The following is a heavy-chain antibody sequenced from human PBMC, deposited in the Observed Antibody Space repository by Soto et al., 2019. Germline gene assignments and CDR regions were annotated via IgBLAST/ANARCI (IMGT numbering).Heavy chain of an antibody. Sequence: ASVKVSCKASGYTFTSYGISWVRQAPGQGLEWMGWISAYNGNTNYAQKLQGRVTMTTDTSTSTAYMELRSLRSDDTAVYYCARPYYDSSGYYGGYYYYYGMDVWGQGTTVTVSS. J-gene: IGHJ6*02. CDR2: ISAYNGNT. CDR1: GYTFTSYG. V-gene: IGHV1-18*01. CDR3: ARPYYDSSGYYGGYYYYYGMDV. D-gene: IGHD3-22*01.